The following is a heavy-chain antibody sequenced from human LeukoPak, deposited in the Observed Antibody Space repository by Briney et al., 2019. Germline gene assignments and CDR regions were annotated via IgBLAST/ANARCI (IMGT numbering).Heavy chain of an antibody. Sequence: PGGSLRLSCAASGFIFKTYAMHWVRHAPGKGRGWVTIIWYDGSNKYYGDSVKGGFTISRDNSKNTVYLQMNSVRVEDTAVYYCARDTYWEWGQGILVTVS. V-gene: IGHV3-33*01. D-gene: IGHD1-26*01. CDR1: GFIFKTYA. CDR3: ARDTYWE. J-gene: IGHJ4*02. CDR2: IWYDGSNK.